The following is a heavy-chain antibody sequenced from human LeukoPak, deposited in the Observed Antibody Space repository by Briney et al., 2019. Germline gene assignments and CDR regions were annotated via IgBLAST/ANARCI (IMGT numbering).Heavy chain of an antibody. CDR2: IRSKAYGGTT. CDR1: GFTFGDYA. V-gene: IGHV3-49*04. J-gene: IGHJ6*04. CDR3: TRVLILRYFDWFLNTHPLDV. Sequence: GGSLRLSCTASGFTFGDYAMSWVRQAPGKGLEWVGFIRSKAYGGTTEYAASVKGRFTISRDDSKSIAYLQMNSLKTEDTAVYYCTRVLILRYFDWFLNTHPLDVWGKGTTVTISS. D-gene: IGHD3-9*01.